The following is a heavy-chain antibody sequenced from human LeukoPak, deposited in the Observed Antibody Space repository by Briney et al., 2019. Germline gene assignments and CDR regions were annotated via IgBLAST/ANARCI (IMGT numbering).Heavy chain of an antibody. CDR3: ARHDNYGSGSYSYCQN. D-gene: IGHD3-10*01. Sequence: SETLSLTCTVSGGSISSSSYYWGWIRQPPGKGLEWIGSIYYSGSTFYNPSLKSRVTISVGTSKNQFVLKLSSVTAADTAVYYCARHDNYGSGSYSYCQNWGQGTLVTVSS. CDR2: IYYSGST. CDR1: GGSISSSSYY. V-gene: IGHV4-39*01. J-gene: IGHJ1*01.